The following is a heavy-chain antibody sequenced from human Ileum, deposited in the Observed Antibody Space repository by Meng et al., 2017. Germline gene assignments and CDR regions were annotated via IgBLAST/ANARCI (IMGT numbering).Heavy chain of an antibody. CDR3: VNRAWLES. Sequence: GESLKISCAASGFSFSDQFMSWVRQAPGKGLEWVSVILDRGNTYYADSVKGRFTISRDNSKNTLYLEMSSLRVDDTAVYHCVNRAWLESWGQGTLVTVSS. D-gene: IGHD3-10*01. CDR1: GFSFSDQF. CDR2: ILDRGNT. V-gene: IGHV3-23*01. J-gene: IGHJ5*01.